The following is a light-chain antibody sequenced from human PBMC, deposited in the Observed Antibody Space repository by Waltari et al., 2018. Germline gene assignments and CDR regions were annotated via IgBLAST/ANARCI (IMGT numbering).Light chain of an antibody. V-gene: IGKV4-1*01. Sequence: DIVMTQSPDSLTVSLGERATINCKSSQSVLSSSNTKNYFGWYQQKPGQPPKLLITWASTRESVVPDRFSGSVSGTDFTLTSSSLQAEDVAVYYCQQCYTFPYTFGQGTKLEIK. CDR1: QSVLSSSNTKNY. CDR3: QQCYTFPYT. J-gene: IGKJ2*01. CDR2: WAS.